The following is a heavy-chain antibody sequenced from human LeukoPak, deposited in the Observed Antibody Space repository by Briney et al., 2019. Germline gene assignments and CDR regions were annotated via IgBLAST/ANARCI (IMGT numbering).Heavy chain of an antibody. CDR3: AKDVGYCSGGSSWCYFDY. Sequence: PGGSLRLSCAASGFTFSSYGMHWVRQAPGKGLEWVAVISYDGSNKYYADSAKGRFTISRDNSKNTLYLQMNSLRAEDTAVYYCAKDVGYCSGGSSWCYFDYWGQGTLVTVSP. J-gene: IGHJ4*02. V-gene: IGHV3-30*18. CDR1: GFTFSSYG. D-gene: IGHD2-15*01. CDR2: ISYDGSNK.